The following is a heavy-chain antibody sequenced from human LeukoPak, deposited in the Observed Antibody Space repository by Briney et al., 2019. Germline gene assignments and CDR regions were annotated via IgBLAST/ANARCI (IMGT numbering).Heavy chain of an antibody. CDR2: INHSGST. V-gene: IGHV4-34*01. D-gene: IGHD2-15*01. J-gene: IGHJ4*02. CDR3: ARGYCSGGSCVTLDY. Sequence: SETLSLTCAVYGGSFSGYYWSWIRQPPGKGLEWIGGINHSGSTNYNPSLKSRVAISVDTSKNQFSLKLSSVTAADTAVYYCARGYCSGGSCVTLDYWGQGTLVTVSS. CDR1: GGSFSGYY.